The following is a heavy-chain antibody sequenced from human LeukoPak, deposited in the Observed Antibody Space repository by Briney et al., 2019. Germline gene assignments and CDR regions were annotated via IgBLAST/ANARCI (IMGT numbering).Heavy chain of an antibody. Sequence: SDTLSLTCAVYGGSFSGYYWSWLRQPPGKGLEWIGEINHSRSTKYNPSLKSQVTISVDTSKNQFSLKLSSVTAADTAVYYCARRLGRKFGERFYYYHYMDVWGKGTTVTISS. J-gene: IGHJ6*03. CDR1: GGSFSGYY. D-gene: IGHD3-10*01. CDR3: ARRLGRKFGERFYYYHYMDV. CDR2: INHSRST. V-gene: IGHV4-34*01.